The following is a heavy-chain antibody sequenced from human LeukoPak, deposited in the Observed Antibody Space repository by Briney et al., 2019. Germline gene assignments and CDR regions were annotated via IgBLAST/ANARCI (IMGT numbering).Heavy chain of an antibody. CDR2: IYGDGEK. CDR3: ARLACYSGWNGFDP. J-gene: IGHJ5*02. Sequence: SGPTLVKPTQTLTLTCTFSGFSLSTSGRGVGWIRQPPGKGLEWIALIYGDGEKRYNSSLKTRLTITKDTSKDQVVLTMTDMDPVDTATYFCARLACYSGWNGFDPWGQGTLVTVSS. CDR1: GFSLSTSGRG. D-gene: IGHD5-12*01. V-gene: IGHV2-5*02.